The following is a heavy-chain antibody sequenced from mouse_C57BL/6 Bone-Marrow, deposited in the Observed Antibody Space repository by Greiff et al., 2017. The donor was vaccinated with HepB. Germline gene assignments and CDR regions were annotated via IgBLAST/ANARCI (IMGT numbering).Heavy chain of an antibody. Sequence: VQLKQSGPGLVQPSQSLSITCTVSGFSLTSYGVHWVRQSPGKGLEWLGVIWSGGSTDYNAAFISRLSISKDNSKSQVFFKINSLQADDTAIYYCASDYGLFAYWGQGTLVTVSA. CDR1: GFSLTSYG. V-gene: IGHV2-2*01. CDR2: IWSGGST. D-gene: IGHD1-1*02. J-gene: IGHJ3*01. CDR3: ASDYGLFAY.